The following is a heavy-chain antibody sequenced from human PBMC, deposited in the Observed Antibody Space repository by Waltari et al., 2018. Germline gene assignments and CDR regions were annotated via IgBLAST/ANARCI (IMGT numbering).Heavy chain of an antibody. V-gene: IGHV4-59*08. Sequence: QVQLQASGPGLVKPSETLSLTCTVSGGSMNNYYWSWIRQPPGKGLEWIGNFYFSGNSNYNPSLESRVSLSVDASRNQCSLKLTSVTAADTAVYFCARHGYGNIAARRAFDVWGQGTMVTVSS. J-gene: IGHJ3*01. D-gene: IGHD6-6*01. CDR2: FYFSGNS. CDR3: ARHGYGNIAARRAFDV. CDR1: GGSMNNYY.